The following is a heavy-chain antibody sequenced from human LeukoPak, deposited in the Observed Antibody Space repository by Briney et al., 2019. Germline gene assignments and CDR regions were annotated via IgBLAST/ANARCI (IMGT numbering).Heavy chain of an antibody. Sequence: GGSLRLSCAASGFTFSIYGMHWVRQAPGKGLEWVAVIWYDGSNKYYADSVKGRFTISRDNSKTTLYLQLNSLRAEDTAVYYCSKDMGDGYNYDYWGQGTLVTVSS. V-gene: IGHV3-33*06. D-gene: IGHD5-24*01. CDR2: IWYDGSNK. CDR1: GFTFSIYG. CDR3: SKDMGDGYNYDY. J-gene: IGHJ4*02.